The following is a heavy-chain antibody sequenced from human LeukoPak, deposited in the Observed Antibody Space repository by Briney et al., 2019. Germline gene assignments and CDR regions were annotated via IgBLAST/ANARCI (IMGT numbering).Heavy chain of an antibody. V-gene: IGHV4-30-4*01. CDR1: GGSISSRDYY. CDR2: ICYSGST. J-gene: IGHJ4*02. Sequence: SETLSLTCTVSGGSISSRDYYWSWIRQPPGKGLEGIGYICYSGSTYYNPSLKIRVTISVDTSKNQFSLKLSSVTAADTAVYYCARLYYGDHYYFDYWGQGTLVTVSS. CDR3: ARLYYGDHYYFDY. D-gene: IGHD4-17*01.